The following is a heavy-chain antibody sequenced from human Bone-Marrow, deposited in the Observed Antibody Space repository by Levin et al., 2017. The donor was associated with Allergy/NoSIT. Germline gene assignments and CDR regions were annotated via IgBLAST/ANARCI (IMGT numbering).Heavy chain of an antibody. V-gene: IGHV3-21*01. CDR3: ARDQQKLHPDVPTSLDY. CDR1: GFTFSSYN. J-gene: IGHJ4*02. CDR2: ISASSTYI. D-gene: IGHD6-13*01. Sequence: GGSLRLSCAASGFTFSSYNINWVRQAPGKGLEWVSFISASSTYIYYADSVKGRFSVSRDNAKDSLYLHMNSLRAEDTAVYYCARDQQKLHPDVPTSLDYWGQGTLVTVSS.